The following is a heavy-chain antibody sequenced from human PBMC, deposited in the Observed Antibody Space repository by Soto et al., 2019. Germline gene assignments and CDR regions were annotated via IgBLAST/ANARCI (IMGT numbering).Heavy chain of an antibody. CDR3: AKVITRGIVRGVYAFDI. D-gene: IGHD3-10*01. CDR2: LSGSGGST. CDR1: GFTFSSYA. J-gene: IGHJ3*02. Sequence: GGSLRLSCAASGFTFSSYAMSWVRQAPGKGLEWVSALSGSGGSTYYADSVKGRFTISRDNSKNTLYLQMNSLRAEDTAVYYSAKVITRGIVRGVYAFDIWGQGTMVTVSS. V-gene: IGHV3-23*01.